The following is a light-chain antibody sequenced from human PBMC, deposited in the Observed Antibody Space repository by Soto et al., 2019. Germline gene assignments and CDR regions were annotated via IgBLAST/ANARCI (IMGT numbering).Light chain of an antibody. CDR1: KLGDKY. CDR3: QAWDSSTFYV. J-gene: IGLJ1*01. Sequence: SSELTQPPSVSVSPGQTASITCSGDKLGDKYACWYQQKPGQSPVLVIYQDSKRPSGIPERFSGSNSGNTATLTISGTQAMDEADYYRQAWDSSTFYVFGTGTKLTVL. CDR2: QDS. V-gene: IGLV3-1*01.